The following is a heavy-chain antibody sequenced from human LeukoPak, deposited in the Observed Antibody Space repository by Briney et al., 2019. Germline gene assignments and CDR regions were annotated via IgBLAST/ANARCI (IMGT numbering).Heavy chain of an antibody. CDR1: GFTFSRYW. CDR3: AKATKVGPRPFDY. J-gene: IGHJ4*02. Sequence: GGSLRLSCAASGFTFSRYWMSWVRQAPGKGLEWVANIKQDGSEKDYVDSVRGRFTISRDNAKNSLYLQMNSLRAEDTAVYYCAKATKVGPRPFDYWGQGTLVTVSS. CDR2: IKQDGSEK. V-gene: IGHV3-7*01.